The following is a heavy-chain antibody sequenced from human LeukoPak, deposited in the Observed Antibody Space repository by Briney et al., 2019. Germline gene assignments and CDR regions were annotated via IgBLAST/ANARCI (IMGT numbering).Heavy chain of an antibody. J-gene: IGHJ4*02. CDR1: GGSISSYH. Sequence: PSETLSLTCTVSGGSISSYHWSWFRQAPGKGLEWIGYMYNSGSTNFNPSLKSRVTISVDTSKNQFSLKLSSVTAADTAVYYCASLLARFDYWGQGTLVTVSS. CDR2: MYNSGST. V-gene: IGHV4-59*08. D-gene: IGHD1-26*01. CDR3: ASLLARFDY.